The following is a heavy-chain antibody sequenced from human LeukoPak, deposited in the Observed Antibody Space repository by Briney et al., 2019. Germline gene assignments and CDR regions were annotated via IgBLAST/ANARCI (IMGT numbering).Heavy chain of an antibody. CDR2: IKSRTDGGTT. V-gene: IGHV3-15*07. D-gene: IGHD2-21*01. CDR3: TTPRGIPN. Sequence: GGSLRLSCAASGFTLSNVWMNWVRQAPGKGLEWVGRIKSRTDGGTTDYAAPVKGRFTISRDESENMIYLEMNSLKIEDTAVYYCTTPRGIPNWGQGTLVTVSS. J-gene: IGHJ4*02. CDR1: GFTLSNVW.